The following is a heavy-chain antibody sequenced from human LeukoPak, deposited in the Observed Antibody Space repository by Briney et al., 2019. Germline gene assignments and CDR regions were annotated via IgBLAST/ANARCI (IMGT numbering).Heavy chain of an antibody. CDR3: ARLSIDCSGGSCSYYYYGMDV. J-gene: IGHJ6*02. CDR1: GFTFRSYW. CDR2: IKQGGSEK. V-gene: IGHV3-7*01. D-gene: IGHD2-15*01. Sequence: GGSLRLSCAASGFTFRSYWMSWVRQAPGKGLEWVANIKQGGSEKYYVDSVKGRFTISRDNAKNSLYLQMNSLRAEDTAVYYCARLSIDCSGGSCSYYYYGMDVWGQGTTVTVSS.